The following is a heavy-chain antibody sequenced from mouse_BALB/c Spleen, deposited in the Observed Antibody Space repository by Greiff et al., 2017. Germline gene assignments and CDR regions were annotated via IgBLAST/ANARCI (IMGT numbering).Heavy chain of an antibody. J-gene: IGHJ4*01. V-gene: IGHV5-6-4*01. Sequence: EVQLVESGGGLVKPGGSLKLSCAASGFTFTSYTMSWVRQTPEKSLEWVAIISSGGSYTYYPDSVKGRFTITRDNAENTLYLQMSSLKSEDTAMYYCARDANDYVMDYWGQGTSVTVSS. D-gene: IGHD2-4*01. CDR1: GFTFTSYT. CDR3: ARDANDYVMDY. CDR2: ISSGGSYT.